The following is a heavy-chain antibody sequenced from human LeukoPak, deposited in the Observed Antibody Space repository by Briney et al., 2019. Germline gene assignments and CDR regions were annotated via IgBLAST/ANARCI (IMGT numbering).Heavy chain of an antibody. V-gene: IGHV2-70*01. CDR1: GFSLSTSGMC. CDR3: ARTIYGSGSYYIWWFDP. D-gene: IGHD3-10*01. CDR2: IDWDDGK. J-gene: IGHJ5*02. Sequence: GPALVKPTQTLTLTCTFSGFSLSTSGMCVSWIRQPPGKALEWLALIDWDDGKYYSTSLKTRLTISKDTSKNQVVLTMTNMDPVDTATYYCARTIYGSGSYYIWWFDPWGQGTLVTVSS.